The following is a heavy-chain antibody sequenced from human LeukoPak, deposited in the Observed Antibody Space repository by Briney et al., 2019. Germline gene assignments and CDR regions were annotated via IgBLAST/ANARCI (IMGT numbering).Heavy chain of an antibody. V-gene: IGHV3-30*02. CDR1: GFTFSSYG. CDR2: IRYDGSNK. CDR3: AKVRLGYYFDY. Sequence: GGSQRLSCAASGFTFSSYGMHWVRQAPGKGLEWVAFIRYDGSNKYYADSVKGRFTISRDNSKNTLYLQMNSLRAEDTAVYYCAKVRLGYYFDYWGQGTLVTVSS. J-gene: IGHJ4*02. D-gene: IGHD3-10*01.